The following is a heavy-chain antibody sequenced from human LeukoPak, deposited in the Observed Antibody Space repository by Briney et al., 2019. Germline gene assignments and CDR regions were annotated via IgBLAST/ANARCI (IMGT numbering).Heavy chain of an antibody. CDR1: GLTFSDYY. V-gene: IGHV3-11*01. CDR2: ISSSGSTI. Sequence: PGGSLRLSCAASGLTFSDYYMSWIRQAPGKGLEWVSYISSSGSTIYYADSVKGRFTISRDNAKNPLYLQMNSLRAEDTAVYYCARVDCSSTSCYIEVANWFDPWGQGTLVTVSS. CDR3: ARVDCSSTSCYIEVANWFDP. J-gene: IGHJ5*02. D-gene: IGHD2-2*02.